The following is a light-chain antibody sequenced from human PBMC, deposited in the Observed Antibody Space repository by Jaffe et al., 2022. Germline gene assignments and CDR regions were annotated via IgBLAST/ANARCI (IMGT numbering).Light chain of an antibody. J-gene: IGKJ1*01. V-gene: IGKV3-20*01. CDR3: QQYGSSPPTWT. CDR2: GAS. Sequence: EIVLTQSPGTLSLSPGEGATLSCRASQSLSSSYLSWYQQKPGQAPRLLIYGASNRATGIPDRFSGSGSGTDFTLTISRLEPEDFAVYYCQQYGSSPPTWTFGQGTKVEI. CDR1: QSLSSSY.